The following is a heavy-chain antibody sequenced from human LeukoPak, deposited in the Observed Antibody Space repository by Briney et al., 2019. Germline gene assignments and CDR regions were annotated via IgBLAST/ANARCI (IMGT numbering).Heavy chain of an antibody. Sequence: PSETLSLTCTVSGGSISSSSYYWGWIRQPPGKGLEWIGSIYYSGSTYYNPSLKSRVTISVDTSKNQSSLKLSSVTAADTVVYYCARDLYGSGSYSGYAYWGQGTLVTVSS. V-gene: IGHV4-39*07. J-gene: IGHJ4*02. CDR1: GGSISSSSYY. D-gene: IGHD3-10*01. CDR2: IYYSGST. CDR3: ARDLYGSGSYSGYAY.